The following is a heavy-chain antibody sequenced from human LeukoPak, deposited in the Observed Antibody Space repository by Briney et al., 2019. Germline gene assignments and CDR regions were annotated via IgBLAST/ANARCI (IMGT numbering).Heavy chain of an antibody. D-gene: IGHD2-15*01. CDR2: IYYSGST. CDR1: GGSFSGYY. V-gene: IGHV4-34*01. CDR3: ATLRASFDY. J-gene: IGHJ4*02. Sequence: SETLSLTCAVYGGSFSGYYWSWIRQPPGKGLEWIGSIYYSGSTYYNPSLKSRVTISVDTSKNQFSLKLSSVTAADTAVYYCATLRASFDYWGQGTLVTVSS.